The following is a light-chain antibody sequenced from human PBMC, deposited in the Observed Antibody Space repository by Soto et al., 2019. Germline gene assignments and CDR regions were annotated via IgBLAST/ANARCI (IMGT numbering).Light chain of an antibody. Sequence: QSALTQPPSASGSPGQSVTISCTGTSSDVGGYNFVSWYQHHPGKVPKSLIYEVTKRPSGVPDRFSGSKSGNTASLTVSGLQAEDEADYYCSSFGGGNKVLFGGGTKLTFL. CDR3: SSFGGGNKVL. J-gene: IGLJ3*02. V-gene: IGLV2-8*01. CDR1: SSDVGGYNF. CDR2: EVT.